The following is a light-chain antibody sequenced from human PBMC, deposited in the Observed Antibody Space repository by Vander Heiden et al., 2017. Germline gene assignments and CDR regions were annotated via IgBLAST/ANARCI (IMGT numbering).Light chain of an antibody. Sequence: VVMNQSPLSLPVTLGQPASISCSPSQSIVNSNGNTYFNWFQQRQGQAPRRLIYQVSNRDSGVPDIFSGSGSGSDFTLKISRVEAEDVGVYYCMQATHWSPVFGQGTKVEV. CDR2: QVS. V-gene: IGKV2-30*01. J-gene: IGKJ1*01. CDR3: MQATHWSPV. CDR1: QSIVNSNGNTY.